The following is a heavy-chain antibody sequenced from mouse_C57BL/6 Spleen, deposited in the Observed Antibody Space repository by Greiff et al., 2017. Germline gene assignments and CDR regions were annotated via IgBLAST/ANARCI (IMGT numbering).Heavy chain of an antibody. J-gene: IGHJ4*01. Sequence: VKLVESGPGLVAPSQSLSITCIVSGFSLTSYGVHWVRQPPGKGLEWLVVIWSDGSTTYNSALKSRQSISKDNSKSQVFLKMNSLQTDDTAMYYCARSSMITTGFHYYAMDYWGQGTSVTVSS. D-gene: IGHD2-4*01. V-gene: IGHV2-6*03. CDR2: IWSDGST. CDR1: GFSLTSYG. CDR3: ARSSMITTGFHYYAMDY.